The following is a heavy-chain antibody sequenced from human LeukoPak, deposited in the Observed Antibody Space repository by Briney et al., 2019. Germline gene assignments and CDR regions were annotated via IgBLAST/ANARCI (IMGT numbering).Heavy chain of an antibody. J-gene: IGHJ4*02. D-gene: IGHD6-13*01. Sequence: SPTLSLLSSISGDSVSSNSGAWSWLRPSPSRGLEWLGRTYYRYKWYNDYAESVKSRINIKPDTSRNQFSLKLNSVTPADTAVYYCVRDQAGLDYWGQGTLVTVSS. CDR1: GDSVSSNSGA. CDR3: VRDQAGLDY. CDR2: TYYRYKWYN. V-gene: IGHV6-1*01.